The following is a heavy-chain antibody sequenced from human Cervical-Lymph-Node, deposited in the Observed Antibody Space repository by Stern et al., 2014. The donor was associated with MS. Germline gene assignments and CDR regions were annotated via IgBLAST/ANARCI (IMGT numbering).Heavy chain of an antibody. V-gene: IGHV3-73*01. J-gene: IGHJ4*02. Sequence: EVQLEESGGGLVQPGGSLKLSCAASGFTFSGSAMHWVRQASGKGLEWVGRVRSKANSYATAYAASVKGRFTISRDDSKNMAYLQMNSLKTEDTAVYYCTQYCSGGSCYPGSGYWGQGTLVTVSS. CDR2: VRSKANSYAT. CDR3: TQYCSGGSCYPGSGY. CDR1: GFTFSGSA. D-gene: IGHD2-15*01.